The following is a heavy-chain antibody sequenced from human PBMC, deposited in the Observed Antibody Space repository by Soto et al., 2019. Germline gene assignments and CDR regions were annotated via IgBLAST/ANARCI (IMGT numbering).Heavy chain of an antibody. CDR3: ARLYYDYV. J-gene: IGHJ6*02. D-gene: IGHD3-3*01. Sequence: PGGSLRLSCRASGSDFSTYSMNWVRQAPGQGLEWIAYVSLDSDSIQYADSVKGRFTISRDGAENSLYLQMDSLRDEDTATYYCARLYYDYVWGQGTTVTVSS. CDR2: VSLDSDSI. V-gene: IGHV3-48*02. CDR1: GSDFSTYS.